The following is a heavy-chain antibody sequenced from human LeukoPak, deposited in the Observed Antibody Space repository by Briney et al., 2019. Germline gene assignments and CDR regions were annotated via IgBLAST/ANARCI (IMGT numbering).Heavy chain of an antibody. CDR2: INHSGST. D-gene: IGHD6-19*01. J-gene: IGHJ4*02. Sequence: SETLSLTCAVYGGSFSGYYWSWIRQPPGKGLEWIGEINHSGSTNYNPSLKSRVTISVDTSKNQFSLKLCSVTAADTAVYYCAMYSSGWYFGEFDYWGQGTLVTVSS. CDR3: AMYSSGWYFGEFDY. CDR1: GGSFSGYY. V-gene: IGHV4-34*01.